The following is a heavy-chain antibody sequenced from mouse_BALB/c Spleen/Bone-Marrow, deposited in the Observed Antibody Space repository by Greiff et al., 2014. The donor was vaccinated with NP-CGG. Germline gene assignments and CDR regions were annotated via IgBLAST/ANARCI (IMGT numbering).Heavy chain of an antibody. Sequence: EVQLQQSGAELVKPGASVKLSCTASGFKFKDTHMHWVKQRPEQGLEWIGRIDPASGDTKYDTKFQGKAAITGDTSSNTAYLQLSSLTSEDTAVYYCSRDYGGTAWFAYWGQGTLVTVSA. CDR3: SRDYGGTAWFAY. J-gene: IGHJ3*01. CDR2: IDPASGDT. V-gene: IGHV14-3*02. CDR1: GFKFKDTH. D-gene: IGHD1-1*01.